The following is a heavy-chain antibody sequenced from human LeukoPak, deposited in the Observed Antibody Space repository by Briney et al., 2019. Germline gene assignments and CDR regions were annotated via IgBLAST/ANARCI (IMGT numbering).Heavy chain of an antibody. J-gene: IGHJ3*02. D-gene: IGHD4-17*01. CDR3: AREDPDYGDYGGAFDI. Sequence: GGSLRLSCAASGFTFSDYYMSWIRQAPGKGLEWVSYISSSGSTIYYADSVKGRFTISRDNAKNPLYLQMNSLRAEDTAVYYCAREDPDYGDYGGAFDIWGQGTMVTVSS. CDR2: ISSSGSTI. CDR1: GFTFSDYY. V-gene: IGHV3-11*01.